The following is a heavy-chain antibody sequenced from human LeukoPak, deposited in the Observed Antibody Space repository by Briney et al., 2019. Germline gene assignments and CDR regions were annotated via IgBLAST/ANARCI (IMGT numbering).Heavy chain of an antibody. J-gene: IGHJ5*02. Sequence: GGSLRLSCAASGFTFSSYWMSWVRQAPGKGLEWVANIKQDGSEKYYVDSVKGRFTISRDNAKNSLYLQMNSLRAEDTAVHYCARPMTTVTTDNWFDPWGQGTLVTVSS. CDR2: IKQDGSEK. V-gene: IGHV3-7*01. D-gene: IGHD4-17*01. CDR3: ARPMTTVTTDNWFDP. CDR1: GFTFSSYW.